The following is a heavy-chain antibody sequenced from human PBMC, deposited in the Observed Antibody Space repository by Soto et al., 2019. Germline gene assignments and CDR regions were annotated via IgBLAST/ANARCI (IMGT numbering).Heavy chain of an antibody. Sequence: EVILLESGGHLVAPGESLRLSCVASGFSFSSYDLTWVRQAPGKGLEWVAEISGQGGTIYYADSVKGRFIISRDNSKNTRSLKITTLRVKNTAVYYCAEENHHILITSNWFDSWGQGTLVTVSS. CDR3: AEENHHILITSNWFDS. CDR2: ISGQGGTI. D-gene: IGHD3-10*01. J-gene: IGHJ5*01. V-gene: IGHV3-23*01. CDR1: GFSFSSYD.